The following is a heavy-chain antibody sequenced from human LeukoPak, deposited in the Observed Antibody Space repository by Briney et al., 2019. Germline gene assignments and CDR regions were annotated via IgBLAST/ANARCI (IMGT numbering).Heavy chain of an antibody. V-gene: IGHV3-11*01. CDR3: ARDNGRYYDILTGYYDY. CDR1: GFTFSDYY. J-gene: IGHJ4*02. D-gene: IGHD3-9*01. CDR2: ISSSGSTI. Sequence: GGSLRLSCAAPGFTFSDYYMSWIRQAPGKGLEWVSYISSSGSTIYYADSVKGRFTISRDNAKNSLYLQMNSLRAEDTAVYYCARDNGRYYDILTGYYDYWGQGTLVTVSS.